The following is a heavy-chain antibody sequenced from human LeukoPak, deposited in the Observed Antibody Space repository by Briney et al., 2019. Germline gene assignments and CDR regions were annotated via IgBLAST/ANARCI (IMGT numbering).Heavy chain of an antibody. D-gene: IGHD6-13*01. CDR2: ISSSGYYI. Sequence: PGGSLRLSCAASGFTFSRYTMNWVRQSPGKGLEWDSTISSSGYYIYYADSVKGRFTISRDNAKNSLYLQMDSLRAEDTAVYYCAREFLEQQPNRGFDPWGQGTLVTVSS. CDR3: AREFLEQQPNRGFDP. J-gene: IGHJ5*02. CDR1: GFTFSRYT. V-gene: IGHV3-21*01.